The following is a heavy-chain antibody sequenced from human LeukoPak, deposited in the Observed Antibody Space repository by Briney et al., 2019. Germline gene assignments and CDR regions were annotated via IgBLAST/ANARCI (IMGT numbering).Heavy chain of an antibody. J-gene: IGHJ4*01. V-gene: IGHV4-38-2*02. CDR1: GYSISSGYS. CDR3: AVEYSSSYYPY. Sequence: SETLSLTCSVSGYSISSGYSWAWIRQSPGKGLEWIGNIYHSGSTDYNPSLKSRVTISLDMSKNQFSLNLKSVSAADTAVYYCAVEYSSSYYPYRGQEPWSPSPQ. CDR2: IYHSGST. D-gene: IGHD6-6*01.